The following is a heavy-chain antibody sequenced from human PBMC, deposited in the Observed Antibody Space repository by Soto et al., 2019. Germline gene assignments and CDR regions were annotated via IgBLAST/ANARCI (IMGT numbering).Heavy chain of an antibody. CDR1: GFTVSSNY. CDR2: IYSGGST. V-gene: IGHV3-53*01. Sequence: GGSLRLSCAASGFTVSSNYMSWVHQAPGKGLEWVSVIYSGGSTYYADSVKGRFTISRDNSKNTLYLQMNSLRAEDTAVYYCARVLAPYYYDSSGYSWFDPWGQGTLVTVSS. D-gene: IGHD3-22*01. CDR3: ARVLAPYYYDSSGYSWFDP. J-gene: IGHJ5*02.